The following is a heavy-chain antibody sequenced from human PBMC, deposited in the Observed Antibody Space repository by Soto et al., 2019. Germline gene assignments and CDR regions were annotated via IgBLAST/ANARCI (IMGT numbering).Heavy chain of an antibody. Sequence: GGSLRLSCAASGFTFSSYGMHWVRQAPGKGLEWVAVIWYDGSNKYYADSVKGRFTISRDNSRNTLYLQMNSLRAEDTAVYYCAKGLAARLFDYWGQGTLVTVSS. CDR2: IWYDGSNK. CDR1: GFTFSSYG. V-gene: IGHV3-33*06. CDR3: AKGLAARLFDY. J-gene: IGHJ4*02. D-gene: IGHD6-6*01.